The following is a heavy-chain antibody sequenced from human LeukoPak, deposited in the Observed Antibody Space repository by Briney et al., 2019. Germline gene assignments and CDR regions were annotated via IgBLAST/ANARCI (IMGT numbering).Heavy chain of an antibody. V-gene: IGHV3-23*01. CDR2: IGGSGSSA. CDR3: AKLADFWSGYYSSFYYYYMDV. CDR1: GFTFRSYA. D-gene: IGHD3-3*01. Sequence: GSLGLSCVGTGFTFRSYAMTWIRQAPGKGLEWVADIGGSGSSAFYADSVKGRFTISRDNAKSTLYVEMHSLRVEDTAVYFCAKLADFWSGYYSSFYYYYMDVWGKGTAVTVSS. J-gene: IGHJ6*03.